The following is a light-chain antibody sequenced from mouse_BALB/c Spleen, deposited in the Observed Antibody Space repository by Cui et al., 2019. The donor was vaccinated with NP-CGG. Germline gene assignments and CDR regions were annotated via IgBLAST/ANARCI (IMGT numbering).Light chain of an antibody. CDR2: GTH. V-gene: IGLV1*01. CDR1: TGAVTTSNY. Sequence: QAVVTQESALTTSPGETVTLTCRSSTGAVTTSNYANWVQEKPDHLFTGLIGGTHNRAPGVPARFPGSLIGDKAALTITGAQTEDEAIYFCALWYSNHWVFGGGTKLTVL. J-gene: IGLJ1*01. CDR3: ALWYSNHWV.